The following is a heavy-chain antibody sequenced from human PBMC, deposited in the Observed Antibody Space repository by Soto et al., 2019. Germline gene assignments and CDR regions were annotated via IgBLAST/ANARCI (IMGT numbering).Heavy chain of an antibody. V-gene: IGHV4-30-2*01. Sequence: PSETLSLTCTVSGGSISSGGYSWSWIRQPPGKGLEWIGYIYHSGSTYYNPSLKSRVTISVDTSKNQFSLKLSSVTAADTAVYYCAREVLYYYDSSGYLGYFDYWGQGTLVTVSS. D-gene: IGHD3-22*01. CDR1: GGSISSGGYS. J-gene: IGHJ4*02. CDR2: IYHSGST. CDR3: AREVLYYYDSSGYLGYFDY.